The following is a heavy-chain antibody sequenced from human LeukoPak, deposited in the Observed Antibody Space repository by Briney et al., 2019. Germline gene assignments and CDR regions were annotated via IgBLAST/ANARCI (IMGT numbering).Heavy chain of an antibody. Sequence: PGGSLRLSCAASGFTFSSYSMNWVRQAPGKGLEWVSSISSGSSYIYYADSVKGRLTISRDNAKNSLYLQMNSLRAEDTAVYYCARGLMSSSGWFPWYYYDMDVWGQGTTVTVSS. J-gene: IGHJ6*02. V-gene: IGHV3-21*01. D-gene: IGHD6-19*01. CDR2: ISSGSSYI. CDR1: GFTFSSYS. CDR3: ARGLMSSSGWFPWYYYDMDV.